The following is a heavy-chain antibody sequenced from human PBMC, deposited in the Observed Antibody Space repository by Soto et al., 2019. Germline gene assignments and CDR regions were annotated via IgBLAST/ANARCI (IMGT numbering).Heavy chain of an antibody. J-gene: IGHJ4*02. D-gene: IGHD2-15*01. CDR3: TRRPYRDMGGGIDY. CDR1: GGTVSGDHW. Sequence: QVQLQESGPGLVEPSGTLSLTCAVSGGTVSGDHWWTWVRQPPGKGLEWLGEVLHNGNTAYKPSLKSRITISIDKSRNLVSLELRSVTAADTAIYFCTRRPYRDMGGGIDYWGQGTLVTVSS. CDR2: VLHNGNT. V-gene: IGHV4-4*02.